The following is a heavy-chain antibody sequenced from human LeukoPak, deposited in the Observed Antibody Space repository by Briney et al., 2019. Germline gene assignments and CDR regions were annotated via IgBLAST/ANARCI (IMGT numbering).Heavy chain of an antibody. D-gene: IGHD6-13*01. Sequence: GGSLRLSCAASGFTFSNYGMHWVRQAPGKGLEWVAVIWYDGSNKYYADSVKGRFTISRDNSKNTLYLQTNCLRVEDTAVYYCAKEDSSSWYSNHYYYMDVWGKGTTVTVSS. CDR3: AKEDSSSWYSNHYYYMDV. CDR1: GFTFSNYG. V-gene: IGHV3-33*06. J-gene: IGHJ6*03. CDR2: IWYDGSNK.